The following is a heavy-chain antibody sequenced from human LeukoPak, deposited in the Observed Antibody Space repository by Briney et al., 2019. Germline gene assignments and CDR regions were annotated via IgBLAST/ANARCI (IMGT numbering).Heavy chain of an antibody. Sequence: PSETLSLTCTVSGVSISNSYWSWIRQPPGKGLEWIGYVYYSGGTKNNPSLNSRVTISVDTSKNQLSLKLSSVTAADTAVYYCARHHYYYDSSGYYPHDGFDIWGQGTMVTVSS. V-gene: IGHV4-59*08. CDR2: VYYSGGT. CDR1: GVSISNSY. CDR3: ARHHYYYDSSGYYPHDGFDI. J-gene: IGHJ3*02. D-gene: IGHD3-22*01.